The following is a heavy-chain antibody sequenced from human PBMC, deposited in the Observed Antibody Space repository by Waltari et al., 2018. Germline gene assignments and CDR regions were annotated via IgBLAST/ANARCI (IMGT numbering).Heavy chain of an antibody. CDR1: GDSFSSLSW. CDR2: VFQSGSA. J-gene: IGHJ4*02. CDR3: AKISLHREGYS. Sequence: QLQLQESGPGLVKSSGTLSLACTVSGDSFSSLSWWTWVRQSPGKGLEWVGEVFQSGSANYNPSLKSRVNMSVDKSTNQFFLTLNSVTAADTAIYYCAKISLHREGYSWGQGTLVTVAS. D-gene: IGHD3-3*01. V-gene: IGHV4-4*02.